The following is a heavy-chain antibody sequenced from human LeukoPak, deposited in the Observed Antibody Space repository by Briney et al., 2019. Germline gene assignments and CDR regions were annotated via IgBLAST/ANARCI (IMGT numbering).Heavy chain of an antibody. CDR3: AGYGDLRGLDY. D-gene: IGHD4-17*01. J-gene: IGHJ4*02. V-gene: IGHV3-11*04. CDR2: ISRSGSTK. Sequence: GGSLRLSCAGSGFTFSDYNMRWIRQAPGKGLEWVSSISRSGSTKYYADSVKGRFTISRDNAKNSLYLQMNSLRAEDTAVYYCAGYGDLRGLDYWGQGTLVTVSS. CDR1: GFTFSDYN.